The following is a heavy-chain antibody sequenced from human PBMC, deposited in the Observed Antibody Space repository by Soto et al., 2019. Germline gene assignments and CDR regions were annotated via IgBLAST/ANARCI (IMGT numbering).Heavy chain of an antibody. CDR2: IYSAGTT. J-gene: IGHJ5*02. CDR1: GFDVTRTY. V-gene: IGHV3-53*01. Sequence: PGGSLRLSCAASGFDVTRTYMNWVRQAPGKGLEWVSLIYSAGTTQYADSVKGRFTISRDKSKNTMYLQMNSLRVEDTAVYFRAREAWFDLWGQGTLVTVSS. CDR3: AREAWFDL.